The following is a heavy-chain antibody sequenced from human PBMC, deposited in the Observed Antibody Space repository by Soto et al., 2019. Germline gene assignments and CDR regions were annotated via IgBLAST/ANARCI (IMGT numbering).Heavy chain of an antibody. J-gene: IGHJ6*02. D-gene: IGHD5-18*01. CDR3: ARRPRGYSYGGWDYYYYYGMDV. CDR2: IDPSDSYT. Sequence: GESLKISCKGSGYSFTSYWISWVRQMPGKGLEWMGRIDPSDSYTNYSPSFQGHVTISADKSISTAYLQWSSLKASDTAMYYCARRPRGYSYGGWDYYYYYGMDVWGQGTTVTVSS. V-gene: IGHV5-10-1*01. CDR1: GYSFTSYW.